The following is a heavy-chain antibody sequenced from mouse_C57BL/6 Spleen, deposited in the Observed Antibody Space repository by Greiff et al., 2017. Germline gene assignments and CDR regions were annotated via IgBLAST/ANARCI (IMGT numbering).Heavy chain of an antibody. D-gene: IGHD2-3*01. CDR2: IDPSDSYT. CDR3: ARGWEMGYFDV. Sequence: VQLQQPGAELVRPGTSVTLSCKASGYTFTSYWMHWVKQRPGQGLEWIGVIDPSDSYTNYNQKFKGKATLTVDTSSSTAYMQLSSLTSEDPAVYYCARGWEMGYFDVWGTGTTVTVSS. V-gene: IGHV1-59*01. CDR1: GYTFTSYW. J-gene: IGHJ1*03.